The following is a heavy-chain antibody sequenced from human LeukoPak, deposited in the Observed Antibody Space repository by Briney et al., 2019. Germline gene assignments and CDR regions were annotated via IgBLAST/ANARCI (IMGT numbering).Heavy chain of an antibody. CDR1: GGSFSGYY. J-gene: IGHJ5*02. V-gene: IGHV4-34*01. Sequence: NPSETLSLTCAVYGGSFSGYYWSWIRQPPGKGLEWIGEINHSGSTNYNPSLKSRVTISVDTSKNQFSLKLSSVTAADTAVYYCARGLLSAWGQGTLVTVSS. CDR2: INHSGST. CDR3: ARGLLSA.